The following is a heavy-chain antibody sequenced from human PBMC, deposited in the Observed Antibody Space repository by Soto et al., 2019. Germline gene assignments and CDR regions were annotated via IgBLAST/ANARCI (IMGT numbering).Heavy chain of an antibody. Sequence: SVKVSCKASGGTFSSYAISWVRQAPGQGLEWMGGIIPIFGTANYAQKFQGRVTITADKSTSTAYMELSSLRSEDTAVYYCARAAGHPTSITIFGVVIADYYYYYGMDVWGQGTTVTVSS. V-gene: IGHV1-69*06. CDR1: GGTFSSYA. CDR3: ARAAGHPTSITIFGVVIADYYYYYGMDV. J-gene: IGHJ6*02. CDR2: IIPIFGTA. D-gene: IGHD3-3*01.